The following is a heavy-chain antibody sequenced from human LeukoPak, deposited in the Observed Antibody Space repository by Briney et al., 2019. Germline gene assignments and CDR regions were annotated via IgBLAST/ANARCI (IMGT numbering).Heavy chain of an antibody. CDR1: GYTFTPYY. J-gene: IGHJ4*02. V-gene: IGHV1-46*01. CDR2: INPGGGGT. D-gene: IGHD6-13*01. Sequence: GASVKVSCKASGYTFTPYYIHWVRQAPGQGLEWMGIINPGGGGTTYAQKFQGRVTMTRDMSTSTVYMELSSLRSEDTAVYYCARDLSTAPGNYYFDYWGQGTLVTVSS. CDR3: ARDLSTAPGNYYFDY.